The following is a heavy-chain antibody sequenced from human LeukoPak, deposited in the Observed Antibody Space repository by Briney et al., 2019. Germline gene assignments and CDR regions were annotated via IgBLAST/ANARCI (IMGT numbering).Heavy chain of an antibody. Sequence: ASVKVSCKVSGYTLTELSIHWVRQAPGKGLDWLGNFDPEDGETIYAQKFQGRVTMTEDTSADTAYMELSSLRSEDTAMYYCVGGISIAAAGFFDYWGQGTLVTVSS. V-gene: IGHV1-24*01. J-gene: IGHJ4*02. CDR3: VGGISIAAAGFFDY. D-gene: IGHD6-13*01. CDR1: GYTLTELS. CDR2: FDPEDGET.